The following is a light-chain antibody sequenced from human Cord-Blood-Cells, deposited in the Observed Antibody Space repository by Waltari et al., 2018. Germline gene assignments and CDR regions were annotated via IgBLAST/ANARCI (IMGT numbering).Light chain of an antibody. CDR1: QSVSSY. CDR2: DAS. CDR3: QQRSNWPPKVT. V-gene: IGKV3-11*01. Sequence: EIVLTQSPATLSLSPGERATLSCRASQSVSSYSAGYQQKPGQAPRILIYDASNRATCIPARFIGSGSGTDFSLTISSLEPEDFAVYYCQQRSNWPPKVTFGQGTRLEIK. J-gene: IGKJ5*01.